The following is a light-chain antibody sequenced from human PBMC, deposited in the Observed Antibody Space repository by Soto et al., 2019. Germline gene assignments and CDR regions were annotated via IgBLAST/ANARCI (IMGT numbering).Light chain of an antibody. V-gene: IGKV3-15*01. CDR3: QQYNNWLT. J-gene: IGKJ4*01. Sequence: EIVMTQSPATLSVSPGERATLSCRASQSVSSNLAWYQQKPGQAPRLLIYGASTRATGIPARFSGSGSGTEFTLTISSLQSEDFAVYYCQQYNNWLTFGGRTKVEIK. CDR1: QSVSSN. CDR2: GAS.